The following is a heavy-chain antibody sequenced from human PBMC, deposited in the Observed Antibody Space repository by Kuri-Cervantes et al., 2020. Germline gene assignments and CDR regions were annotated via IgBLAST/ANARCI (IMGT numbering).Heavy chain of an antibody. J-gene: IGHJ3*02. V-gene: IGHV4-61*01. CDR1: GGSVSSGSYY. CDR2: IYYSGST. Sequence: SETLSLTCTVSGGSVSSGSYYWSWIRQPPGKGLEWIGYIYYSGSTNYNPSLKSRVTISVDTSKNQFSLKLSSVTAADTAVYYCARDARDDAFDIWGQGTMVTVSS. CDR3: ARDARDDAFDI.